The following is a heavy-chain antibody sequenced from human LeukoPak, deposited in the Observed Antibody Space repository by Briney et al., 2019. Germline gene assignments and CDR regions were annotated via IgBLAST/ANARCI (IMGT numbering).Heavy chain of an antibody. CDR2: IYYSGST. CDR1: GGSISSYY. Sequence: SETLSLTCTVSGGSISSYYWSWIRQPPGKGLEWIGYIYYSGSTYYNPSLKSRVTISVDTSKNQFSLKLSSVTAADTAVYYCARVYYDSSGYYYGFDYWGQGTLVTVSS. CDR3: ARVYYDSSGYYYGFDY. V-gene: IGHV4-59*12. D-gene: IGHD3-22*01. J-gene: IGHJ4*02.